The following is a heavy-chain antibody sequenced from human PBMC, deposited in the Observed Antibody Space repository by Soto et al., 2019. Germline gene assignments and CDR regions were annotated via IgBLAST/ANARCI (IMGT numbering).Heavy chain of an antibody. D-gene: IGHD2-15*01. CDR3: ARDRSGYFDN. CDR2: MNPNSGNT. V-gene: IGHV1-8*01. J-gene: IGHJ4*02. CDR1: GYTFTSYD. Sequence: QVQLVQSGAEVKKPGASVKVTCKASGYTFTSYDINWVRQATGQGLEWMGWMNPNSGNTGYAQKFQGRVTMTRNTSTITSYMELSSLRSEDTAVDYCARDRSGYFDNWGQGTLVTVSS.